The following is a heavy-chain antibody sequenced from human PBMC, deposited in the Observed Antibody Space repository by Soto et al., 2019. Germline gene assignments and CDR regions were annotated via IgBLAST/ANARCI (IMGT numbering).Heavy chain of an antibody. CDR3: ARGRYCLTGRCFPNWFES. Sequence: SQTLSLTCSVSGDSISNLDYFWAWIRQPPGQALEYIGYIYKSATTYYNPSFESRVAISVDTSKSQFSLNVTSVTAADTAVYFCARGRYCLTGRCFPNWFESWGQGALVTVSS. J-gene: IGHJ5*01. CDR2: IYKSATT. D-gene: IGHD7-27*01. V-gene: IGHV4-30-4*01. CDR1: GDSISNLDYF.